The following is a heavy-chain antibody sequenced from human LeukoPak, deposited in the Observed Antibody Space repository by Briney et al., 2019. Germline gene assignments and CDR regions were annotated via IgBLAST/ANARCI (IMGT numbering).Heavy chain of an antibody. CDR1: GYTFTSYG. Sequence: GASVKVSCKASGYTFTSYGFSWVRQAPGQGLEWMGWISAYNGNTNYAQKLQGRVTMTTDTSTSTAYMELRSLRSDDTAVYYCARVEPGYSGLPEDYWGQGTLVTVSS. CDR3: ARVEPGYSGLPEDY. D-gene: IGHD5-12*01. J-gene: IGHJ4*02. CDR2: ISAYNGNT. V-gene: IGHV1-18*01.